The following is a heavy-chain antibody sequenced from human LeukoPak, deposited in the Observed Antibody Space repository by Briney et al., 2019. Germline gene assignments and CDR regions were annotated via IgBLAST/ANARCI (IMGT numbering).Heavy chain of an antibody. D-gene: IGHD3-22*01. J-gene: IGHJ4*02. Sequence: ASVKVSCKASGYTFTGYYMHWVRQAPGQGLEWMGWIKPNSGGTNYAQKFQGRVTITRDTSISTAYMELSRLRSDDTAVYYCASDATMKYYFDYWGQGTLVTVSS. CDR3: ASDATMKYYFDY. V-gene: IGHV1-2*02. CDR1: GYTFTGYY. CDR2: IKPNSGGT.